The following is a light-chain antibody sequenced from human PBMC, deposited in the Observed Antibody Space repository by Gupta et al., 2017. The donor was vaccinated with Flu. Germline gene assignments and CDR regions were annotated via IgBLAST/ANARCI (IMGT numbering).Light chain of an antibody. CDR2: EAS. V-gene: IGKV1-5*03. CDR3: QQYHYYWT. Sequence: VGDRVIIPCRASQSISNWLAWHQQKPGKAPKLLIREASTLDSGVPSRFSGSGSGTEFTLTISSLQPDDFATYYCQQYHYYWTFGQGTKVEIK. CDR1: QSISNW. J-gene: IGKJ1*01.